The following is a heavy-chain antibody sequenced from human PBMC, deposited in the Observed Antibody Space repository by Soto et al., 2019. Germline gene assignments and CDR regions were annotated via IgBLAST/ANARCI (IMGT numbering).Heavy chain of an antibody. J-gene: IGHJ4*02. CDR2: IYSGTT. CDR1: GVSISSGGYS. V-gene: IGHV4-30-2*01. Sequence: KSSETLSLTCAVSGVSISSGGYSWSWIRQPPGKGMEWIGYIYSGTTHYNPSLKSRVTISMDRSKNQVSLSLKSVTAADTAVYYCDREDSGAFFAFWGQGNLVTVSS. D-gene: IGHD2-15*01. CDR3: DREDSGAFFAF.